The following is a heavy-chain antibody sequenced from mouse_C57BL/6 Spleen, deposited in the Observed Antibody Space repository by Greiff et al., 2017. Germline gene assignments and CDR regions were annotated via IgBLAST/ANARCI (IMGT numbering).Heavy chain of an antibody. CDR1: GFSFNTYA. CDR2: IRSKSNNYAT. CDR3: VRDDGYYYWYFDV. J-gene: IGHJ1*03. V-gene: IGHV10-1*01. Sequence: EVQLQESGGGLVQPKGSLKLSCAASGFSFNTYAMNWVRQAPGKGLEWVARIRSKSNNYATYYADSVKDRFTISRDDSESMLYLQMNNLKTEDTAMYYCVRDDGYYYWYFDVWGTGTTVTVSS. D-gene: IGHD2-3*01.